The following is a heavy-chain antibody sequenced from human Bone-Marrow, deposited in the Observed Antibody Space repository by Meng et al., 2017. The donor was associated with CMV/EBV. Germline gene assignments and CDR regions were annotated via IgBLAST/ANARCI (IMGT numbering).Heavy chain of an antibody. D-gene: IGHD2-2*01. CDR3: AKDHYCSSTSCLNWYFDL. V-gene: IGHV3-7*03. J-gene: IGHJ2*01. CDR2: IKEDGGEK. CDR1: GFTFSSYW. Sequence: GESLKISCAASGFTFSSYWMTWVRQAPGRGLEWVANIKEDGGEKYYVDSVKGRFTISRDNAKNSLYLQMNSLRAEDTAVYYCAKDHYCSSTSCLNWYFDLWGRGTLVTVSS.